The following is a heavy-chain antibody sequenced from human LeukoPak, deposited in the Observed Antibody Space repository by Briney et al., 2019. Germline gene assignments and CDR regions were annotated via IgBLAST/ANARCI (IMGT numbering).Heavy chain of an antibody. CDR3: ASITTPNDY. V-gene: IGHV3-21*01. Sequence: GGSLRLSCAASGFTFSSYSMNWVRQAPGKGLEWVSSISSSSSCIYYADSVKGRFTISRDNAKNSLYLQMNSLRAEDTAVYYCASITTPNDYWGQGTLVTVSS. J-gene: IGHJ4*02. CDR1: GFTFSSYS. CDR2: ISSSSSCI. D-gene: IGHD2-15*01.